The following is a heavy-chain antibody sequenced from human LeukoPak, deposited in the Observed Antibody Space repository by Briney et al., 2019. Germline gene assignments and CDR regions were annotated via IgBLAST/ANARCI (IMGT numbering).Heavy chain of an antibody. CDR2: IYYSGST. V-gene: IGHV4-59*01. CDR1: GGSISSYY. J-gene: IGHJ5*02. D-gene: IGHD3-16*02. Sequence: SETLSLTCTVSGGSISSYYWSWIRQPPGKGLEWIGYIYYSGSTNYNPSLKSRVTISVDTSKNQFSLKLSSVTAADTAVYYCARGILYDYVWVSYRPNWFDPWGQGTLVTVSS. CDR3: ARGILYDYVWVSYRPNWFDP.